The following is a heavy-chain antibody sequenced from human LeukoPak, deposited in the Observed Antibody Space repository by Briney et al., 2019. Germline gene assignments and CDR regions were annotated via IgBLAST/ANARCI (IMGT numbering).Heavy chain of an antibody. J-gene: IGHJ4*02. CDR2: ITSSSSSI. CDR3: ARDRPNTGYDFDY. CDR1: GFAFSSYS. Sequence: PGGSLRPSCAASGFAFSSYSMNWVRQAPGKGLEWLSYITSSSSSISYADSVKGRFTISRDNAKNSLYLQMNSLRDDDTAVYYCARDRPNTGYDFDYWGQGALVTVSS. D-gene: IGHD5-12*01. V-gene: IGHV3-48*02.